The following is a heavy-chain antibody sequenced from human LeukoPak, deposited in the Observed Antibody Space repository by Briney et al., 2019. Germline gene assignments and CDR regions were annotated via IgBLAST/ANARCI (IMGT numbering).Heavy chain of an antibody. Sequence: PGRSLRLSCAASGFVFSSYGMHWVRQVPGKGLEWVALIWYDGSNKYYADSVKGRFTISRDNSNNTLYLQMNSLRAEDTAVYYCARGGQWFDYWGQGTLVTVSS. D-gene: IGHD6-19*01. J-gene: IGHJ4*02. CDR2: IWYDGSNK. CDR1: GFVFSSYG. V-gene: IGHV3-33*01. CDR3: ARGGQWFDY.